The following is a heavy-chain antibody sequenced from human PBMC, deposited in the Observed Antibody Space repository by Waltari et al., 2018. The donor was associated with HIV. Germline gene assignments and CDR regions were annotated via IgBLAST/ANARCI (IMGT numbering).Heavy chain of an antibody. CDR1: GYTLTDLS. V-gene: IGHV1-24*01. CDR2: FDPEDDET. J-gene: IGHJ6*02. CDR3: ATGGGTTSIQLYDLDV. Sequence: QVQLIQSGAEVKKPGASVKVSCTVFGYTLTDLSMNWVRQAPGKGLEWMGGFDPEDDETIYAQKFQGRVTMTEDTSTDSAYMELSSLTSEDTAVYYCATGGGTTSIQLYDLDVWGQGTTVTVSS. D-gene: IGHD1-26*01.